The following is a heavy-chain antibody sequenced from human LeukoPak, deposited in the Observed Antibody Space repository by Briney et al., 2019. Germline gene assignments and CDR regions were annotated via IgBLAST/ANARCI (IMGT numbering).Heavy chain of an antibody. CDR1: GDSFSSHY. V-gene: IGHV4-59*11. CDR2: ISYIGTT. J-gene: IGHJ3*02. CDR3: ARDLVTVTKGFDI. Sequence: SETLSLTCAVSGDSFSSHYWTWIRQPPGRGLEWIGYISYIGTTNYNPSLKSRVTISIDTSKNQFSLKLSTVTTADTAVYYCARDLVTVTKGFDIWGLGTMVSVSS. D-gene: IGHD4-17*01.